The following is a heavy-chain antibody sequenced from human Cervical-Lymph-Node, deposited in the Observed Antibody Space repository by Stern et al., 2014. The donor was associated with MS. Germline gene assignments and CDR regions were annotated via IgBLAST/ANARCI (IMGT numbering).Heavy chain of an antibody. CDR3: ARDLCGGDCYSFDY. V-gene: IGHV3-33*01. CDR2: IWYDGSNK. CDR1: GFTFSSYG. J-gene: IGHJ4*02. Sequence: VQLVESGGGVVQPGRSLRLSCAASGFTFSSYGMHWVRQAPGKGLEWVAVIWYDGSNKYYADSVKGRFTISRDNSKNTLYLQMNSLRAEDTAVYYCARDLCGGDCYSFDYWGQGTLVTVSS. D-gene: IGHD2-21*02.